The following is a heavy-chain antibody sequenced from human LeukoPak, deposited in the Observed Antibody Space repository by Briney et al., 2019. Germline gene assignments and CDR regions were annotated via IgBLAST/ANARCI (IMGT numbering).Heavy chain of an antibody. Sequence: PGGSLRLSCAASGFTFGSYWMNWVRQTPGKGLEGVANIKEDGSEKNYVDSVKGRYTISRDNAKNSLYLQMNSLRVEDTAVYYCARGEDGYDATSPYYYYMDVWGKGTTVIVSS. J-gene: IGHJ6*03. V-gene: IGHV3-7*01. CDR2: IKEDGSEK. D-gene: IGHD5-12*01. CDR3: ARGEDGYDATSPYYYYMDV. CDR1: GFTFGSYW.